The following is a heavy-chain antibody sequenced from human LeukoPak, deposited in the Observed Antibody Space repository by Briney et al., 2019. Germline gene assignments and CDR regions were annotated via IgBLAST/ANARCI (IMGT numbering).Heavy chain of an antibody. Sequence: AGGSLRLSCAASGVTFSNYEMNWVRQVPGKGLEWLSYISSSGSTIYYADSVEGRFTISRDNAKNSLYLQMNSPRAEDTAIYYCARENMYDSSDYYGWSGYYDHWGQGTLVTVSS. D-gene: IGHD3-22*01. CDR2: ISSSGSTI. V-gene: IGHV3-48*03. CDR1: GVTFSNYE. J-gene: IGHJ4*02. CDR3: ARENMYDSSDYYGWSGYYDH.